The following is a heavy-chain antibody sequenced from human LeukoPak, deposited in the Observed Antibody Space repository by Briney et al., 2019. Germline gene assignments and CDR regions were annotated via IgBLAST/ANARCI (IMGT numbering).Heavy chain of an antibody. CDR3: ARELYSGYDS. CDR1: DGSINSDTYY. D-gene: IGHD5-12*01. Sequence: PSETLSLTCSVSDGSINSDTYYWGWIRQPPGKGLEWIGYIYYTGSTNYNPSLKSRVTISVDTAKNQFSLNVTSVTAADTAVYYCARELYSGYDSWGQGTLVTVSA. V-gene: IGHV4-61*01. J-gene: IGHJ5*01. CDR2: IYYTGST.